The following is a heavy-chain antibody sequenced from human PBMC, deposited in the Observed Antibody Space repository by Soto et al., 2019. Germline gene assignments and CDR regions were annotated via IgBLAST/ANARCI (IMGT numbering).Heavy chain of an antibody. Sequence: GASVKVSCKASGYTFTGYYMHWVRQAPGQGLEWMGWINPNSGGTNYAQKFQGWVTMTRDTSISTAYMELSRLRSDDTAVYYCARGGYCSSTSCYTGTYYYYGMDVWGRGTTVTVSS. CDR2: INPNSGGT. D-gene: IGHD2-2*02. J-gene: IGHJ6*02. CDR1: GYTFTGYY. CDR3: ARGGYCSSTSCYTGTYYYYGMDV. V-gene: IGHV1-2*04.